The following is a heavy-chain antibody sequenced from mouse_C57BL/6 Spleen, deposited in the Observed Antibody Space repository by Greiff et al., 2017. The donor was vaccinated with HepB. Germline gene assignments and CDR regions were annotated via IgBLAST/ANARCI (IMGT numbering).Heavy chain of an antibody. J-gene: IGHJ2*01. Sequence: QVQLQQPGAELVRPGSSVKLSCKASGYTFTSYWMHWVKQRPIQGLEWIGNIDPSDSETHYNQKFKDKATLTVDKSSSTAYMQLSSLTSEDSAVYYCARGEDLLWHPPGYWGQGTTLTVSS. D-gene: IGHD2-1*01. V-gene: IGHV1-52*01. CDR3: ARGEDLLWHPPGY. CDR1: GYTFTSYW. CDR2: IDPSDSET.